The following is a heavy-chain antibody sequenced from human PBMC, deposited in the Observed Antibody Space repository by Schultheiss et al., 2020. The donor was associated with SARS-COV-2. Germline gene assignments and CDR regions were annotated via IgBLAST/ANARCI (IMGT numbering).Heavy chain of an antibody. D-gene: IGHD2-2*01. Sequence: LRLSCAVYGGSFSGYYWSWIRQHPGKGLEWIGYIYYSGSTYYNPSLKSRVTISVDTSKNQFSLKLSSVTAADTAVYYCARDCSSTSCYGWFDPWGQGTLVTVSS. CDR2: IYYSGST. J-gene: IGHJ5*02. CDR1: GGSFSGYY. V-gene: IGHV4-31*11. CDR3: ARDCSSTSCYGWFDP.